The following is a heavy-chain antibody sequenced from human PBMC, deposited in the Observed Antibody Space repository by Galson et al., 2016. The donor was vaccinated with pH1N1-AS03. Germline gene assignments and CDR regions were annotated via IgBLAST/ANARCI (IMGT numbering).Heavy chain of an antibody. CDR2: IFYSGSI. CDR1: GGSVSSGSYY. D-gene: IGHD2-2*01. J-gene: IGHJ3*02. Sequence: TLSLTCTVSGGSVSSGSYYWSWIRQPPGEGLEWIGYIFYSGSINYNPSLKSRVIISIDTSKNHFSLKLTSVTAADTAVYYCARVTGFYQISALNIWGQGTMVTVSS. CDR3: ARVTGFYQISALNI. V-gene: IGHV4-61*03.